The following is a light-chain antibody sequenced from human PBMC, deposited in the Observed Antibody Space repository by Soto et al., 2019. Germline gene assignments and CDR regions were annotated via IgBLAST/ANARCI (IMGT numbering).Light chain of an antibody. CDR1: ISDVGGYNY. CDR2: DVS. Sequence: QSVLTQPASVSGSPGQSITISCTGTISDVGGYNYVSWYQQYPGKAPKLMIYDVSNRPSGVSNRFSGSKSGNTASLTISGLQAEDEADYYCSSYTISNTLVFGSGTKVTVL. CDR3: SSYTISNTLV. J-gene: IGLJ1*01. V-gene: IGLV2-14*01.